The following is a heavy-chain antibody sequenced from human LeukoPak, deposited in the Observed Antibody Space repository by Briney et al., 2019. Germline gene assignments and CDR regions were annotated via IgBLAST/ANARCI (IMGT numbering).Heavy chain of an antibody. CDR3: ARVGQGLGYYFDY. D-gene: IGHD6-25*01. Sequence: PSDTLSLTCTVSGGSISNYYWICIRQPPGKALEGIRYIYYSGSTNYNQSIMSRVTISVDTSKNKFSLKLSSVNAADTAMYHCARVGQGLGYYFDYWGQGTLVTVSS. J-gene: IGHJ4*02. V-gene: IGHV4-59*07. CDR1: GGSISNYY. CDR2: IYYSGST.